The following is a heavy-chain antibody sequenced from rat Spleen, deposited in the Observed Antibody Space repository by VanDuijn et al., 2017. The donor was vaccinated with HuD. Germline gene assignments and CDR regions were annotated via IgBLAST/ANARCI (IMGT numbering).Heavy chain of an antibody. CDR2: MRYDGDT. J-gene: IGHJ4*01. D-gene: IGHD1-2*01. Sequence: QVQLKESGPGLVQPSQTLSLTCTIAGFSLTSYNVHWVRQPPGKGLEWMGRMRYDGDTSYNSALRSRLRVTRDTSKNQVFLQMDSLQTDDTAIYYCSRAIAADYVMAAWGQGASVTVSS. CDR3: SRAIAADYVMAA. V-gene: IGHV2-63*01. CDR1: GFSLTSYN.